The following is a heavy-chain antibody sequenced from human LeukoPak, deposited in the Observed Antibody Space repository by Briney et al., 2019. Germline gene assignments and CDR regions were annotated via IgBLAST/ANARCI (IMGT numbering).Heavy chain of an antibody. CDR1: GGSVSSGTYY. CDR2: IYYTGST. CDR3: AGAPNTAYFDF. V-gene: IGHV4-61*01. J-gene: IGHJ4*02. Sequence: MASETLSLTCTVSGGSVSSGTYYWTWIRQSPGKGLEWIGYIYYTGSTEYNPSLKSRVSISVDPFKNQFSLELSAMSAADTAMYYCAGAPNTAYFDFWGQGTQATVSS.